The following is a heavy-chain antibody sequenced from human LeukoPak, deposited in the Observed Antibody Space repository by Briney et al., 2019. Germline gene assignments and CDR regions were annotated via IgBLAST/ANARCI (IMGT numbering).Heavy chain of an antibody. CDR1: GFTFSSYN. J-gene: IGHJ4*02. V-gene: IGHV3-21*01. CDR3: AILQAATVDY. D-gene: IGHD6-25*01. Sequence: KSGGSLRLSCAASGFTFSSYNMNWVRQAPGKGLEWVSSISGSSSFISYADSMQGRFTISRDNARNSLYLQMNSLRAEDTAVYYCAILQAATVDYWGQGTLVTVSS. CDR2: ISGSSSFI.